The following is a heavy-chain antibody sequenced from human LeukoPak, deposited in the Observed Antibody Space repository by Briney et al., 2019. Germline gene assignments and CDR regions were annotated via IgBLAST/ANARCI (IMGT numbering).Heavy chain of an antibody. V-gene: IGHV3-66*01. CDR3: ARVRRYSGSYIDY. CDR1: GFTVSSNY. Sequence: PGGSLRLSCAASGFTVSSNYMNWVRQAPGKGLEWISVIYRDGSTFYADSVKGRFTISRDNSRNTLYLQMNSLRAEDTAVYYCARVRRYSGSYIDYWGQGTLVTVSS. CDR2: IYRDGST. D-gene: IGHD1-26*01. J-gene: IGHJ4*02.